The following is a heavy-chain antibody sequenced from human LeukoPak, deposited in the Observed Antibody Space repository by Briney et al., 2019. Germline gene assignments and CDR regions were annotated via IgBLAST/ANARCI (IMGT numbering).Heavy chain of an antibody. CDR2: IYYSGST. J-gene: IGHJ4*02. V-gene: IGHV4-59*01. CDR1: GGSISSYY. D-gene: IGHD2-2*01. CDR3: ARTMPPDY. Sequence: SEILSLTCTVSGGSISSYYWSWIRQPPGKGLEWIGYIYYSGSTNYNPSLKSRVTISVDTSKNQFSLKLSSVTAADTAVYYCARTMPPDYWGQGTLVTVSS.